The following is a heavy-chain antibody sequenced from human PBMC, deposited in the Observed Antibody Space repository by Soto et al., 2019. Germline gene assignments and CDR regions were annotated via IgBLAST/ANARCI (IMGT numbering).Heavy chain of an antibody. CDR2: INPYSGVT. CDR3: AKAGSARGPSPFDP. V-gene: IGHV1-2*02. Sequence: QVQLVQSGAEVKKPGASVKVSCKASGYRFTDYYMHWVRQAPGQGLEWMGWINPYSGVTKYSQKFRARVTVTRDTSISTAYMELSRLRFDATAVYYCAKAGSARGPSPFDPWGQGTLVTVSS. J-gene: IGHJ5*02. CDR1: GYRFTDYY. D-gene: IGHD1-26*01.